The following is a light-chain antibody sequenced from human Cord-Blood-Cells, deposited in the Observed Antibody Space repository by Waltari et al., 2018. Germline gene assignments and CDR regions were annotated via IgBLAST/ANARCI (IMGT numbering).Light chain of an antibody. V-gene: IGLV2-23*02. CDR2: EVS. CDR1: SSDVGSYNL. J-gene: IGLJ3*02. CDR3: CSYAGSSTWV. Sequence: QSALTQPASVSGSPGQSITISCTGTSSDVGSYNLVSWYQQHAGKAPKLRIYEVSKRPSGVSNRVSGSKAGNTASLTIAGLQAEDEADYYCCSYAGSSTWVFGGGTKLTVL.